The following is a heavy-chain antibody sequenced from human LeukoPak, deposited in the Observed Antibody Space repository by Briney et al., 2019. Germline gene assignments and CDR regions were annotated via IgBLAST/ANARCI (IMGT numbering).Heavy chain of an antibody. V-gene: IGHV1-69*04. CDR2: IIPIVGTA. Sequence: GSSVKVSCKASGGTFSTYYAISWVRRAPGQGLEWMGRIIPIVGTANYAQKFQGRVTMTADKSTGTVYMELSSLRSGDTAVYYCARGITVVRGVIKGGMDVWGQGTTVTVSS. D-gene: IGHD3-10*01. CDR1: GGTFSTYYA. CDR3: ARGITVVRGVIKGGMDV. J-gene: IGHJ6*02.